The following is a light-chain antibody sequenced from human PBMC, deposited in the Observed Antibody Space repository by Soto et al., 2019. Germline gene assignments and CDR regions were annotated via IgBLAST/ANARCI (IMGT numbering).Light chain of an antibody. Sequence: DIQMTQSPSTLSASVGDRVSITCRASQSISRQLAWYQQKPGKAPTLLIYQASNLETGVPSSFTGSGSGTEFTLTISSLQPDDLATYYCLQDQSYWTFGPGTKVAVK. V-gene: IGKV1-5*03. CDR1: QSISRQ. CDR2: QAS. CDR3: LQDQSYWT. J-gene: IGKJ1*01.